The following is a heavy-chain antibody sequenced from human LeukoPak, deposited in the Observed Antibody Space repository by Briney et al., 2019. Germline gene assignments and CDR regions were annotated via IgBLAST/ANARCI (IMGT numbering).Heavy chain of an antibody. Sequence: PGGSLRLSCAASGFTFSSYEMNWVRQAPGKGPEWVSYISSSGSTIYYADSVKGRFTISRDNAKNSLYLQMNSLRAEDTAVYYCAELSITMIGGVWGKGTTVTISS. J-gene: IGHJ6*04. CDR2: ISSSGSTI. CDR3: AELSITMIGGV. D-gene: IGHD3-10*02. V-gene: IGHV3-48*03. CDR1: GFTFSSYE.